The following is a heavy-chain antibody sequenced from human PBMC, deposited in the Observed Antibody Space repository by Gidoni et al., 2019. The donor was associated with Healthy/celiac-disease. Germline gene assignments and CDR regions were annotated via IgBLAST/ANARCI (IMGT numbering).Heavy chain of an antibody. D-gene: IGHD3-16*01. CDR1: GGSFSGYY. CDR2: ITHSGST. Sequence: QVPLQQWGAGLLKPSETLSLTCAVYGGSFSGYYWSWIRQRPGKGLEWIGEITHSGSTNYNPSLKSRVTISVDTSKNQFSLKLSSVTAADTAVYYCARRGEPRAPYYYYGMDVWGQGTTVTVSS. V-gene: IGHV4-34*01. J-gene: IGHJ6*02. CDR3: ARRGEPRAPYYYYGMDV.